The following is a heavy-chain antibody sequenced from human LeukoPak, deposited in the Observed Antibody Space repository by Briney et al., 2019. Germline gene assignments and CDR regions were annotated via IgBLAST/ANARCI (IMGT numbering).Heavy chain of an antibody. CDR3: ARGRNLNNWFDR. J-gene: IGHJ5*02. CDR2: IYSSGST. V-gene: IGHV4-4*07. D-gene: IGHD1-14*01. Sequence: SETLSLTCTVSGGSLSSYYWSWIRQPAGKGLEGIGRIYSSGSTNYNPSLKSRVTISVDTSKKQFSLKLSSVTAADTAVYYCARGRNLNNWFDRWGQGTLVTVSS. CDR1: GGSLSSYY.